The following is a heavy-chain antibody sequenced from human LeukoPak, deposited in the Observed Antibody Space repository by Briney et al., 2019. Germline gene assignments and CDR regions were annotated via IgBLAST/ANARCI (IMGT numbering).Heavy chain of an antibody. CDR2: ISSSSRDI. J-gene: IGHJ4*02. CDR3: ARASTGSSRDYFDY. V-gene: IGHV3-21*01. Sequence: GGSLRLSCAASGFTFSSYSMNWVRQAPGKGLEWVAAISSSSRDIFYADSVKGRFSISRDNTQNSLYLQMNSLRAEDTAVYYCARASTGSSRDYFDYWGQGTLVTVSS. CDR1: GFTFSSYS. D-gene: IGHD3-10*01.